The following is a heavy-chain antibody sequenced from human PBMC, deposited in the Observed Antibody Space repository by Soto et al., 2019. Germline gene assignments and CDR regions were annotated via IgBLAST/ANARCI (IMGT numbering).Heavy chain of an antibody. CDR3: ARTTPHAFDI. CDR2: TYYRSKWSN. CDR1: GDSVSSKTIA. Sequence: SQTLSLPCAISGDSVSSKTIALDWVRQSPSRGLEWLGRTYYRSKWSNDYAISVKGRISINPDTSKNQFSLQLSSMTPDDTAVYYCARTTPHAFDIWGPGTMVTVSS. V-gene: IGHV6-1*01. D-gene: IGHD2-15*01. J-gene: IGHJ3*02.